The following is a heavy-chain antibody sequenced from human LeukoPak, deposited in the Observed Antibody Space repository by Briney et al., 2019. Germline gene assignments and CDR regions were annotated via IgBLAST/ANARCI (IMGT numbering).Heavy chain of an antibody. J-gene: IGHJ4*02. CDR1: GGTFSSYV. CDR3: AIAQWELRFDY. CDR2: IIPIFGTA. D-gene: IGHD1-26*01. Sequence: ASVKVSCKASGGTFSSYVISWVRQAPGQGLEWMGGIIPIFGTANYAQKFQGRVTITADESTSTAYMELSSLRSEDTAVYYCAIAQWELRFDYWGQGTLVTVSS. V-gene: IGHV1-69*13.